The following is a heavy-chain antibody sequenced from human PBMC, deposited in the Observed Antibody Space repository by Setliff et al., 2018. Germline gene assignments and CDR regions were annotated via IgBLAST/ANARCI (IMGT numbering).Heavy chain of an antibody. CDR2: VDPEDGET. CDR1: GYTFTDYH. Sequence: ASVKVSCKASGYTFTDYHMHWVQQAPGKGLEWMGRVDPEDGETIYAEKFQGRVTITADTSTDTAYMELSSLRSEDTSVYYCATGAAEFDYWGQGTLVTVSS. J-gene: IGHJ4*02. CDR3: ATGAAEFDY. V-gene: IGHV1-69-2*01. D-gene: IGHD6-13*01.